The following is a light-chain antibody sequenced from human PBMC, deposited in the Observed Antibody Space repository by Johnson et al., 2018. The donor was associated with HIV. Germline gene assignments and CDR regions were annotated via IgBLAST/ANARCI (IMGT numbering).Light chain of an antibody. J-gene: IGLJ1*01. CDR3: GTWDTRLSAGHV. V-gene: IGLV1-51*01. CDR2: DNN. Sequence: QSVLTQPPSVSAAPGQKVTISCSGSSSNIGNIYVSWYQQLPGTAPKLLIYDNNNRPSGIPDRISGSKSGTSATLGITRLQAGDEADDYCGTWDTRLSAGHVFGTGTKVTVL. CDR1: SSNIGNIY.